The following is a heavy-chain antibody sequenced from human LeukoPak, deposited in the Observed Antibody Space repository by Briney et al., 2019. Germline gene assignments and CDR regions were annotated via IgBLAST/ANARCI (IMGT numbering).Heavy chain of an antibody. CDR3: ARGRCLQSP. V-gene: IGHV4-59*01. CDR1: GGSISSYY. J-gene: IGHJ4*02. D-gene: IGHD5-24*01. Sequence: SEALSLTCTVSGGSISSYYWSWIRQPPGKGLEWIGYIYYSVSTNYNPSLKCRVTISVDTSKNQFSLKPSSVTAADTAMYYCARGRCLQSPWGQETLVTVSS. CDR2: IYYSVST.